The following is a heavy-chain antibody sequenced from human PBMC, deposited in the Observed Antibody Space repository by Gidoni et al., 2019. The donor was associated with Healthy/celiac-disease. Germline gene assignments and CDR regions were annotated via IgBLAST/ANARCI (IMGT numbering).Heavy chain of an antibody. Sequence: QVQLQASGPGLVKPSETLSLTCTVSGYSISSGYYWGWIRQPPGKGLEWIGSIYHSGSTYYNPSLKSRVTIAVDTSKNQFSLKLSSVTAADTAVYYCARGGKRFFGYYFDYWGQGTLVTVSS. CDR1: GYSISSGYY. CDR2: IYHSGST. V-gene: IGHV4-38-2*02. CDR3: ARGGKRFFGYYFDY. D-gene: IGHD3-10*01. J-gene: IGHJ4*02.